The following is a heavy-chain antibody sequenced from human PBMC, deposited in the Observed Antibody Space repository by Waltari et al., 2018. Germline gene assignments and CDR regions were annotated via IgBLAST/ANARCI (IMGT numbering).Heavy chain of an antibody. J-gene: IGHJ4*02. CDR2: IYHRGST. V-gene: IGHV4-38-2*01. Sequence: QVQLQESGPGLVKPSETLSLTCAVSGYSISSGYYWGWIRQPPGKGLEWIGSIYHRGSTSYNPSLKIRVTISLYTSKTHFSLKLSSVTAADTAVYYCARHAYDYNIDYWGQGTLVTVSS. D-gene: IGHD4-4*01. CDR3: ARHAYDYNIDY. CDR1: GYSISSGYY.